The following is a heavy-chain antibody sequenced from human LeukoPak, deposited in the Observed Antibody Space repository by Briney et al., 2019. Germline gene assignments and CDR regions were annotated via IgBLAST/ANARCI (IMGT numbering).Heavy chain of an antibody. CDR3: ARGHYQIEL. J-gene: IGHJ4*02. V-gene: IGHV3-7*01. D-gene: IGHD3-10*01. CDR1: GFTFSSYA. CDR2: IKLDGSEK. Sequence: GGSLRLSCAASGFTFSSYAMSWVRQAPGKGLEWVATIKLDGSEKYYVDSVKGRFTISRDNVRNSLFLQMNSLRTEDTSVYYCARGHYQIELWGQGTLVTVSS.